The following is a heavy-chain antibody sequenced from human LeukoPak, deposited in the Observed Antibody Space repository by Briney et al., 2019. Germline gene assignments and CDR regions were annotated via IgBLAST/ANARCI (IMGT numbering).Heavy chain of an antibody. V-gene: IGHV3-30*02. J-gene: IGHJ4*02. CDR3: AKDHPPYQLLYRELDY. CDR2: IRYDGSNK. Sequence: GGSLRLSCAASGFTFSSYGIHWVRQAPGKGLEWVAFIRYDGSNKYYADSVKGRFTISRDNSKNTLYLQMNSLRAEDTAVYYCAKDHPPYQLLYRELDYWGQGTLVTVSS. CDR1: GFTFSSYG. D-gene: IGHD2-2*02.